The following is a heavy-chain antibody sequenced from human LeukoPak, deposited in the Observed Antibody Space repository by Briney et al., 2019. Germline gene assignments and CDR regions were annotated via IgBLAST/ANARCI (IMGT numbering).Heavy chain of an antibody. V-gene: IGHV3-21*01. J-gene: IGHJ4*02. CDR1: GFSFSDYD. CDR2: ISGRSSHV. Sequence: GGSLRLSCSASGFSFSDYDMNWFRQAPGKGLEWISSISGRSSHVYYGDSVKGRFSISRDNAMNSVFLQMNSLGGDDTAVYYCGRAFPPLRTASAGDLWGQGTLVTVSS. CDR3: GRAFPPLRTASAGDL. D-gene: IGHD3-16*01.